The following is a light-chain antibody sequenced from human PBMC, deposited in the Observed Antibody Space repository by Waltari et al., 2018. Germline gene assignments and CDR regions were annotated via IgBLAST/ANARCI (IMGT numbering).Light chain of an antibody. Sequence: TLSSGHSSNIVAWLQQRPEKGPRYLMKANSDGSHIKGDDIPDRFSGSSSGAERYLTISSLQPDDEADYYCQTGGHGTWVFGGGTTLTVL. V-gene: IGLV4-69*01. J-gene: IGLJ3*02. CDR2: ANSDGSH. CDR3: QTGGHGTWV. CDR1: SGHSSNI.